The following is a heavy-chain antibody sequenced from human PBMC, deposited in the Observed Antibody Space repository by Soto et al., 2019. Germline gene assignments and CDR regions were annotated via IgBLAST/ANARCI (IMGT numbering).Heavy chain of an antibody. J-gene: IGHJ4*02. CDR2: ISGSGGST. CDR1: GFTFSSYA. D-gene: IGHD3-16*01. CDR3: AGGFGSFDY. Sequence: EVQLLESGGGLVQPGGSLRLSCAASGFTFSSYAVSWVRQAPGKGLEWVSAISGSGGSTYYADSVKGRFTVSRDNSQNTLYLQMNRRRTEDTAVYYCAGGFGSFDYWGQGTLVTVSS. V-gene: IGHV3-23*01.